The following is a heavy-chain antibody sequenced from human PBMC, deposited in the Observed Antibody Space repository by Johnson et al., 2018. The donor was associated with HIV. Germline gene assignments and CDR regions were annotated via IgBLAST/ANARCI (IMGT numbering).Heavy chain of an antibody. J-gene: IGHJ3*02. V-gene: IGHV3-33*06. Sequence: QVQLVESGGGVVQPGRSLRLSCTASGFTFSSYGIHWVRQAPGKGLEWVALIWYDGSNKYYADSVKGRFTISRDNSKNTQYLQMNSLRAEDTAVYYCAKDLFTEREDDAFDIWGQGTMVTVSS. D-gene: IGHD3-10*02. CDR3: AKDLFTEREDDAFDI. CDR1: GFTFSSYG. CDR2: IWYDGSNK.